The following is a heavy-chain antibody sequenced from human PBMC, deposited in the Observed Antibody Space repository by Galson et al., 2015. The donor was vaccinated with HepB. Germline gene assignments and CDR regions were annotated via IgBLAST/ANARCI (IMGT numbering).Heavy chain of an antibody. CDR2: IYSSGST. CDR3: TRDHAYYGAGVYNYWYFYL. V-gene: IGHV4-4*07. Sequence: LSLTCPVSGGSLHSHYWRWLRQPAGQGLEWVGRIYSSGSTDYNPSLRSRVSMSVDASKTQFSLKLRSVTAAETAVYYCTRDHAYYGAGVYNYWYFYLWGRGTLVAVSS. D-gene: IGHD4/OR15-4a*01. CDR1: GGSLHSHY. J-gene: IGHJ2*01.